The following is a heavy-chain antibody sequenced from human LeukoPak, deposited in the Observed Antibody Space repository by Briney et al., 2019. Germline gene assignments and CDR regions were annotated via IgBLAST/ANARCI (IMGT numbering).Heavy chain of an antibody. CDR1: GYTFTGYY. Sequence: ASVKVSCKASGYTFTGYYMHWVRQAPGQGLEWMGWINPNSGGTNYAQKFQGRVTMTRDTSISTAYMELSRLRSDDTAVYYCARVRAVKGGYYFDYWGQGTLVTVSS. CDR3: ARVRAVKGGYYFDY. V-gene: IGHV1-2*02. D-gene: IGHD6-19*01. CDR2: INPNSGGT. J-gene: IGHJ4*02.